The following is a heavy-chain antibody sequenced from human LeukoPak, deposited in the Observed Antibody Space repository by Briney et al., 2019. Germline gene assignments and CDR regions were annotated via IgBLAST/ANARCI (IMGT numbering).Heavy chain of an antibody. Sequence: PSETLSLTCTVSGASISSYYWSWIRQPPGKGLEWIGYIYYSGSTRYNPTLKSRVSISVDTSKNQFSLKLSSVTAADTAVYYCARDGLFDSSGYYMDSWGQGTLVIVSS. CDR3: ARDGLFDSSGYYMDS. J-gene: IGHJ4*02. V-gene: IGHV4-59*01. CDR2: IYYSGST. D-gene: IGHD3-22*01. CDR1: GASISSYY.